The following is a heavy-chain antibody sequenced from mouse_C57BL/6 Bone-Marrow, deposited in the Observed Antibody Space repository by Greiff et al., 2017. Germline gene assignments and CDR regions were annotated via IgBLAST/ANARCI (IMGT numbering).Heavy chain of an antibody. V-gene: IGHV1-50*01. CDR3: AREKGNYDYDFAY. J-gene: IGHJ3*01. CDR1: GYTFTSYW. Sequence: QVQLQQPGAELVKPGASVKLSCKASGYTFTSYWMQWVKQRPGQGLEWIGEIDPSDSYTNYNQKFKGKATLTVDTSSSTAYMQRSSLTSEDSAVYYCAREKGNYDYDFAYWGQGTLVTVSA. CDR2: IDPSDSYT. D-gene: IGHD2-4*01.